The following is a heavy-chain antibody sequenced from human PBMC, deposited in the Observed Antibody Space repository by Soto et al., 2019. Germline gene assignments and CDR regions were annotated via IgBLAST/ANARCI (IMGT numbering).Heavy chain of an antibody. V-gene: IGHV3-15*01. D-gene: IGHD3-22*01. CDR3: TSTVHGGLYDSSGYYYYYFDY. Sequence: PWGSLRLSCAASGFTFSNAWMSWVRQAPGKGLEWVGRIKSKTDGGTTDYAAPVKGRFTISRDDSKNTLYLQMNSLKTEDTAVYYCTSTVHGGLYDSSGYYYYYFDYWGQGTLVTVSS. J-gene: IGHJ4*02. CDR1: GFTFSNAW. CDR2: IKSKTDGGTT.